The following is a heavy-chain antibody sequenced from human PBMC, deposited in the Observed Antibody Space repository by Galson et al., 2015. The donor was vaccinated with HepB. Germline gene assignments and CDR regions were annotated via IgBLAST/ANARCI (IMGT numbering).Heavy chain of an antibody. D-gene: IGHD2-2*01. CDR1: GFTFSNYN. Sequence: SLRLSCAASGFTFSNYNMNWVRQAPGKGLEWVSSIGGSSSYIYYADSVKGRFAISRDNAKNSLSLQINSLRAEDTAVYYCVRVRARSSGSYYYYYMDVWGKGTMVTVSS. CDR3: VRVRARSSGSYYYYYMDV. J-gene: IGHJ6*03. CDR2: IGGSSSYI. V-gene: IGHV3-21*01.